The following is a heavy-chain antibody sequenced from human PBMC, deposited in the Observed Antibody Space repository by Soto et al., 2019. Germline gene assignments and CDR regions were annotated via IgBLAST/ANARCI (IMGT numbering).Heavy chain of an antibody. V-gene: IGHV3-33*01. D-gene: IGHD6-19*01. Sequence: QVQLVESGGGVVQPGRSLRLSCAASGFTFSSYGMHWVRQAPGKGLEWVAVIWYDGSNKYYADSVKGRFTISRDNSKNTLYLQMNSLRAEDTAVYYCARDRGVAVAGNFDYWGQGTLVTVSS. CDR2: IWYDGSNK. J-gene: IGHJ4*02. CDR1: GFTFSSYG. CDR3: ARDRGVAVAGNFDY.